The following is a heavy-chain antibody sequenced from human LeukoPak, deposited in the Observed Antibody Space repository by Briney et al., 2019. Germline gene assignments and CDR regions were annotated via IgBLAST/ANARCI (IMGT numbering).Heavy chain of an antibody. CDR1: GGSISSSGYY. CDR2: IYYSGST. Sequence: SETLSLTCTVSGGSISSSGYYWGWIRQPPGKGLEWIASIYYSGSTYYNPSLKSRVTISVDTSKNQFSLKLSSVTAADTAVYYCARLPFDFWSGYPEGSFDYWGQGTLVTVSS. V-gene: IGHV4-39*07. D-gene: IGHD3-3*01. J-gene: IGHJ4*02. CDR3: ARLPFDFWSGYPEGSFDY.